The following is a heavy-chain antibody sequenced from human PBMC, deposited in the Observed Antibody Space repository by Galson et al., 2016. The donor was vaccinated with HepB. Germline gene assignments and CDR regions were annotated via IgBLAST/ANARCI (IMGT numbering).Heavy chain of an antibody. J-gene: IGHJ3*02. CDR1: GFTVSSNY. CDR2: IYSGSTT. Sequence: SLRLSCAASGFTVSSNYITWVRQAPGKGLEWVSVIYSGSTTYYADSVKGRFTISRHNPKNTLYLQMNSLRAEDTAVYYCARVSTLALYAFDIWGQGTMVTVSS. V-gene: IGHV3-53*04. D-gene: IGHD2/OR15-2a*01. CDR3: ARVSTLALYAFDI.